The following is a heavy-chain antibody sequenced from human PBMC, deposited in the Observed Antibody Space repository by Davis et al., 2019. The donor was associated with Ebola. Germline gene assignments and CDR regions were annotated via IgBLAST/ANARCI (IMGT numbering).Heavy chain of an antibody. CDR3: ARVSYYYDSSGYGGYFDY. CDR2: INPSGGST. J-gene: IGHJ4*02. D-gene: IGHD3-22*01. V-gene: IGHV1-46*03. CDR1: GYTFTGYY. Sequence: ASVKVSCKASGYTFTGYYMHWVRQAPGQGLEWMGIINPSGGSTSYAQKFQGRVTMTRDTSTSTVYMELSSLRSEDTAVYYCARVSYYYDSSGYGGYFDYWGQGTLVTVSS.